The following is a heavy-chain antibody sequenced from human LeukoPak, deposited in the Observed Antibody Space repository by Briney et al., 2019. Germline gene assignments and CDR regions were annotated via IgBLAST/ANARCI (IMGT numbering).Heavy chain of an antibody. Sequence: PSETLSLTCTVSGASISSGGYYWSWVRQNPGKGLEWIGYIYYGGSTYYNASLKSRITISVDTSKNQFSLELSSVTAADTAVYFCARADGGVRGYYFDYWGQG. V-gene: IGHV4-31*03. CDR2: IYYGGST. CDR1: GASISSGGYY. J-gene: IGHJ4*02. D-gene: IGHD3-10*01. CDR3: ARADGGVRGYYFDY.